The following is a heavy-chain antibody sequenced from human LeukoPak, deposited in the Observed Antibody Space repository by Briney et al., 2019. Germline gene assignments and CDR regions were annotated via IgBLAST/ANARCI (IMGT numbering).Heavy chain of an antibody. V-gene: IGHV3-30-3*01. Sequence: GGSLRLSCAASGFTFSSYAMHWVRQAPGKGLEWVAVISYDGSNKYYADSVKGRFTISRDNSKNTLYLQMNSLRAEDTAVYYCARDNSSAPYYYYYMDVWGKGTTVTVSS. D-gene: IGHD6-13*01. CDR2: ISYDGSNK. CDR3: ARDNSSAPYYYYYMDV. J-gene: IGHJ6*03. CDR1: GFTFSSYA.